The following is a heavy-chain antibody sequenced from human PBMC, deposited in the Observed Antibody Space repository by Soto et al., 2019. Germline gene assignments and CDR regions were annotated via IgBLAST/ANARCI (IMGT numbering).Heavy chain of an antibody. CDR3: ATTTVVGLFRH. V-gene: IGHV1-18*01. Sequence: QVQLVQSGAEVKKPGASVRVSCKASGYTFTSYSFSWVRQAPGQGLEWMGWISAYSGNTDYAQKFQGRVTMTTDTSTSTAHMELRSLRSDDTAVDSCATTTVVGLFRHWGQGTLVTVSS. D-gene: IGHD4-17*01. J-gene: IGHJ1*01. CDR1: GYTFTSYS. CDR2: ISAYSGNT.